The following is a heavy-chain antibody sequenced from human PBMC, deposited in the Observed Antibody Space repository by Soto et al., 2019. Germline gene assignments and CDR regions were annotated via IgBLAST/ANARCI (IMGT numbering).Heavy chain of an antibody. CDR1: GYTFTGYY. CDR2: INPNSGGT. Sequence: ASVKVSCKASGYTFTGYYMHWVRQAPGQGLEWMGWINPNSGGTNYAQKFQGRVTMTRDTSISTAYMELSRLRSDDTAVYYCARAALRFLEWSNRYYFDYWAREPWSPSPQ. V-gene: IGHV1-2*02. D-gene: IGHD3-3*01. CDR3: ARAALRFLEWSNRYYFDY. J-gene: IGHJ4*02.